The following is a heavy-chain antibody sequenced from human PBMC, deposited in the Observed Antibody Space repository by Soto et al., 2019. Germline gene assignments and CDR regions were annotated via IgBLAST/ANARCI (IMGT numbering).Heavy chain of an antibody. D-gene: IGHD2-2*01. CDR2: ISTDGSFT. CDR1: GFTFRNHW. CDR3: ASPRSKSSSGFDL. J-gene: IGHJ3*01. V-gene: IGHV3-74*03. Sequence: EQLVESGGTLVQPGGSLRLSCVTSGFTFRNHWMHWVRQAPGLGLEGVSRISTDGSFTTYADSVKGRFTISRDNAKNTVYLQMNSLRVEDTALYYCASPRSKSSSGFDLWGQGTMVTVSS.